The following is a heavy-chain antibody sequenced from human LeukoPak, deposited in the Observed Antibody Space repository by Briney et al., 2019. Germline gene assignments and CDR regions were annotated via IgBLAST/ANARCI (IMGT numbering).Heavy chain of an antibody. D-gene: IGHD3-10*01. CDR2: ISGSGGST. CDR3: ARTRREVRFGSSIYYYYYMDV. V-gene: IGHV3-23*01. CDR1: GFTFSSYA. J-gene: IGHJ6*03. Sequence: GGSLRLSCAASGFTFSSYAMSWVRQVPGKGLEWVSAISGSGGSTYYADSVKGRFTISRDNSKNTLYLQMNSLRAEDTAVYYCARTRREVRFGSSIYYYYYMDVWDKGTTVTISS.